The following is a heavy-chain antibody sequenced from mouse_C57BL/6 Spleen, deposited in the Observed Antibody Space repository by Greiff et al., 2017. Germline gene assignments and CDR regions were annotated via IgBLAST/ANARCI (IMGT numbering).Heavy chain of an antibody. CDR1: GYTFTDYE. V-gene: IGHV1-15*01. CDR2: IDPETGGT. CDR3: TRHYYGRLDY. D-gene: IGHD1-1*01. Sequence: VQRVESGAELVRPGASVTLSCKASGYTFTDYEMHWVKQTPVHGLEWIGAIDPETGGTAYNQKFKGKAILTADKSSSTAYMELRSLTSEDSAVYYCTRHYYGRLDYWGQGTTLTVSS. J-gene: IGHJ2*01.